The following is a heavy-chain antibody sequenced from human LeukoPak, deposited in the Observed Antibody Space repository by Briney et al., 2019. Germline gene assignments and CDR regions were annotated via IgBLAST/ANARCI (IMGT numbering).Heavy chain of an antibody. Sequence: GASVKVSCKASGYTFTSHGISWVQQAPGQGLEWMGWISVYNGKIRYAEKFRGRVTMTTDTSTSEAYMELRSLTSDDTAVYYCARDLRYFDWSPPSPTRGYYGMDVWGTGTTVTVSS. CDR1: GYTFTSHG. V-gene: IGHV1-18*04. J-gene: IGHJ6*04. CDR3: ARDLRYFDWSPPSPTRGYYGMDV. D-gene: IGHD3-9*01. CDR2: ISVYNGKI.